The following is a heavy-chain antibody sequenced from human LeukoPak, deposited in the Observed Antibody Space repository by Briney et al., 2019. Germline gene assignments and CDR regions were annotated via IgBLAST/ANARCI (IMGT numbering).Heavy chain of an antibody. V-gene: IGHV4-61*01. J-gene: IGHJ4*02. CDR2: IYYSGST. D-gene: IGHD6-13*01. CDR3: ARLATGIAFDY. CDR1: GGSVSSGSYY. Sequence: PSGTLSLTCTVSGGSVSSGSYYWSWIRQPPGKGLEWIGYIYYSGSTNYNPSLKSRVTISVDTSKNQFSLKLSSVTAADTAVYYCARLATGIAFDYWGQGTLVTVSS.